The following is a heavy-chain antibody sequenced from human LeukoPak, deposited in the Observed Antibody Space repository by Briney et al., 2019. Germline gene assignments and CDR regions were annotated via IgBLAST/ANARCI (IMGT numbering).Heavy chain of an antibody. CDR2: FDPEDGET. CDR3: ATIYSSSSRADY. D-gene: IGHD6-6*01. CDR1: GYTLTELS. J-gene: IGHJ4*02. Sequence: GASVKVSCKVSGYTLTELSMHWVRQAPGKGLEWMGGFDPEDGETVYAQKFQGRVAMTEDTSTDTAYMELSSLRSEDTAVYYCATIYSSSSRADYWGQGTLVTVSS. V-gene: IGHV1-24*01.